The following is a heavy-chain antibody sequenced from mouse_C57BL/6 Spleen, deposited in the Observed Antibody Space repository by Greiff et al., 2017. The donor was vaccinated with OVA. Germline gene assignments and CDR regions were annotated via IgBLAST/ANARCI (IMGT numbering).Heavy chain of an antibody. D-gene: IGHD1-1*01. J-gene: IGHJ2*01. CDR2: IHPNSGST. V-gene: IGHV1-64*01. Sequence: VQLQQSGAELVKPGASVKLSCKASGYTFTSYWMHWVKQRPGQGLEWIGMIHPNSGSTNYNEKFKSKATLTVDKSSSTAYMQLSSLTSEDSAVYYWAREGFTTVVATNFDYWGQGTTLTVSS. CDR1: GYTFTSYW. CDR3: AREGFTTVVATNFDY.